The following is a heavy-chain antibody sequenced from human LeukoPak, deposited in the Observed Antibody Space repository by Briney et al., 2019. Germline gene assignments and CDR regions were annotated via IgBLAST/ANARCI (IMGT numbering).Heavy chain of an antibody. D-gene: IGHD2-8*01. Sequence: ASVKVSCKASGYTFTDYYIHWVRRAPGQGLEWMGRINPNSGDTNYAQKFQGRVTMTRDTSINTTYMELSRLRSDDTAEYYCARSAEHCTNGVCYTDYYMDVWGKGTTVTVSS. V-gene: IGHV1-2*02. CDR2: INPNSGDT. CDR1: GYTFTDYY. CDR3: ARSAEHCTNGVCYTDYYMDV. J-gene: IGHJ6*03.